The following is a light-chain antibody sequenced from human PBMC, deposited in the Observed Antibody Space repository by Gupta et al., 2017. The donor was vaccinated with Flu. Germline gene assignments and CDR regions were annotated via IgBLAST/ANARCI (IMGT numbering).Light chain of an antibody. CDR2: KHN. CDR1: ALPNEY. V-gene: IGLV3-25*02. Sequence: SYELTQPPSVSVSPGQTAKITCSGDALPNEYAYWYRQRPVQAPEVVIFKHNKRRSEISWRFSGSWSGTTSTLTISEVRAEDEADYYCQSGYSSGTHWVFGGGTKLTVL. CDR3: QSGYSSGTHWV. J-gene: IGLJ3*02.